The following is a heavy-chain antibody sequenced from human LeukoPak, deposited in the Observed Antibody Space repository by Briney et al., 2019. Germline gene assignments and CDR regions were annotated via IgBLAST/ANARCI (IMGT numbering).Heavy chain of an antibody. CDR1: GGSFSGFY. CDR3: ARHKGPHIIRGVLRNNWFDP. J-gene: IGHJ5*02. Sequence: SETLSLTCAVYGGSFSGFYWSWIRHVPGKGLEWIGEINYTGSTSYNPSLKSRVTISVDTSKNQFSLILTSVTAADTAVYYCARHKGPHIIRGVLRNNWFDPWGQGTLVTVSS. CDR2: INYTGST. D-gene: IGHD3-10*01. V-gene: IGHV4-34*01.